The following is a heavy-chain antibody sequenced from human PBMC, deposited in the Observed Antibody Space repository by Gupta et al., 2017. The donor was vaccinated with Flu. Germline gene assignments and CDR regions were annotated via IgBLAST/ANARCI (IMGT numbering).Heavy chain of an antibody. D-gene: IGHD3-3*01. CDR3: ARMRICGVVTTYYFDY. CDR1: AYTFTAHY. J-gene: IGHJ4*02. Sequence: QVRRVRSGAAVKKPGLSATSACKASAYTFTAHYMHWGRQGPAQGLGWMGRSNPNSGGTNNAQKSQGRVTMTRDTSISKAYMELSRLRSDATAVYYCARMRICGVVTTYYFDYWGQGTLVTVSS. V-gene: IGHV1-2*06. CDR2: SNPNSGGT.